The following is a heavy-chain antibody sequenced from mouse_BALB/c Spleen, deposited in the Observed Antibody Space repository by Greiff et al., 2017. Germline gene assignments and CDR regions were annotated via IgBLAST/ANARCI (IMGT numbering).Heavy chain of an antibody. CDR1: GFTFSSFG. V-gene: IGHV5-17*02. CDR3: AREGAMILAY. Sequence: EVKLVESGGGLVQPGGSRKLSCAASGFTFSSFGMHWVRQAPEKGLEWVAYISSGSSTIYYADTVKGRFTISRDNPKNTLFLQMTSLRSEDTAMYYCAREGAMILAYWGQGTLVTVSA. CDR2: ISSGSSTI. J-gene: IGHJ3*01. D-gene: IGHD2-3*01.